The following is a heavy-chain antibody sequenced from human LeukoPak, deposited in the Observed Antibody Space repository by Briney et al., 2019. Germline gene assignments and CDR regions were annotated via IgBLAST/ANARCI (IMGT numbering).Heavy chain of an antibody. CDR1: GFTFSSYG. CDR2: IRYDGSNK. D-gene: IGHD5-18*01. Sequence: GGSLRLSCAASGFTFSSYGMHWVRQAPGKGLEWVAFIRYDGSNKYYADSVKGRFTISRDNSKNTLYLQMNSLRAEDTAVYYCAKTVTAMVYFDYWGQGTLVTVSS. CDR3: AKTVTAMVYFDY. V-gene: IGHV3-30*02. J-gene: IGHJ4*02.